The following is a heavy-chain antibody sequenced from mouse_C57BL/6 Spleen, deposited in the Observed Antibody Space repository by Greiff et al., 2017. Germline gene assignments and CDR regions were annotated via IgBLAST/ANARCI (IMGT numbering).Heavy chain of an antibody. J-gene: IGHJ2*01. V-gene: IGHV8-12*01. Sequence: QVTLKESGPGILQSSQTLSLTCSFSGFSLSTSGMGVSWIRQPSGKGLEWLAHIYWDDDKRYNPSLKSRLTISKDSSRNQVFLKITSVDTADTATYYCARSGYDYEGGYFDYWGQGTTLTVSS. CDR2: IYWDDDK. CDR3: ARSGYDYEGGYFDY. CDR1: GFSLSTSGMG. D-gene: IGHD2-4*01.